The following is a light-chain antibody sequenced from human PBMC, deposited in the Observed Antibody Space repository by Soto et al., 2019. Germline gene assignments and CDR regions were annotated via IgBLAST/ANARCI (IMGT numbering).Light chain of an antibody. CDR3: QQYNSYSLT. Sequence: DIQMTQSPSTLSASVGDRVTITCRASQSISSRLAWYQQKPGKAPKILIYDASNLESGVPSRFGGSGSGTEFTLTISSLQPDDFATYYCQQYNSYSLTFGGGTKVEIK. CDR2: DAS. V-gene: IGKV1-5*01. J-gene: IGKJ4*01. CDR1: QSISSR.